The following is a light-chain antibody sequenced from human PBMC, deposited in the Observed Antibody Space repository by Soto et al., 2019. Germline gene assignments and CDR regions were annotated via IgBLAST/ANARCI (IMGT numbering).Light chain of an antibody. J-gene: IGKJ5*01. CDR3: EHYQSDPFT. Sequence: AIQLTQSPSSLSASVGDRVTITCRASQGVSSALAWYQQKPGKPPKALIYDGSSLQSGVPLRFRGSGSGTEFPLTITGLQPDDFGTYSCEHYQSDPFTYGQTTRLEIK. CDR2: DGS. V-gene: IGKV1-13*02. CDR1: QGVSSA.